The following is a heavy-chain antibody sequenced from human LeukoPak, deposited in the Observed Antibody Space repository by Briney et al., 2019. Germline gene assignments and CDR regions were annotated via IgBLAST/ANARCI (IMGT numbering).Heavy chain of an antibody. CDR1: GFTFSSYS. CDR3: ARDQKQWLADAFDI. D-gene: IGHD6-19*01. CDR2: ISSSSSYI. V-gene: IGHV3-21*01. J-gene: IGHJ3*02. Sequence: AGGSLRLSCAASGFTFSSYSMNWVRQAPGEGLEWVSSISSSSSYIYYADSVKGRFTISRDNAKNSLYLQTNSLRAEDTAVYYCARDQKQWLADAFDIWGQGTMVTVSS.